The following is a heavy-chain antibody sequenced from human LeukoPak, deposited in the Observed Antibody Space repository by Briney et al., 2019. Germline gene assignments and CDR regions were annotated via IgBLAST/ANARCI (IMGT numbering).Heavy chain of an antibody. V-gene: IGHV3-21*04. Sequence: PGGSLRLSCAASGFTFSDYTMTWVRQAPGKGLEWVASISSDSSYIDYADSVKGRFTISRDNAKNSLYLQMNSLRAEDTALYHCARVRAAAAPGEIDPWGQGTLVTVSS. CDR3: ARVRAAAAPGEIDP. CDR2: ISSDSSYI. J-gene: IGHJ5*02. CDR1: GFTFSDYT. D-gene: IGHD6-13*01.